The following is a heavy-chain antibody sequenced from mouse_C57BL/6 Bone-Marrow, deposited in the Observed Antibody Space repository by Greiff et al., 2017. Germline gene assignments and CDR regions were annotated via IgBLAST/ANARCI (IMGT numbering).Heavy chain of an antibody. CDR2: IDPANGDT. Sequence: VQLQQSGAELVRPGASVKLSCTASGFNIKDDYMHWVKQRPEQGLEWIGWIDPANGDTEYASKFQGKATITADTSSNTAYLQLSSPTSEDTAVYYCTTSVGYYSCFDYWGQGTTLTVSS. CDR3: TTSVGYYSCFDY. D-gene: IGHD2-3*01. CDR1: GFNIKDDY. V-gene: IGHV14-4*01. J-gene: IGHJ2*01.